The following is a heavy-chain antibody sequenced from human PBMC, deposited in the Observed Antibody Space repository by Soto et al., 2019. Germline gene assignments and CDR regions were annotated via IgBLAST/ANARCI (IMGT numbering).Heavy chain of an antibody. Sequence: QVQLQESGPGLVKPSQTLSLSCNVSGDAMTSNIYYWTWIRQPPGKGLEWIGYIYYNGRTYFNPSLKSRVTISLDTSKTQFSLKLTSVTATDMAVYYCARGVYCSGGSCWIDSWGQGRLVTVSS. CDR2: IYYNGRT. V-gene: IGHV4-30-4*01. CDR3: ARGVYCSGGSCWIDS. D-gene: IGHD6-19*01. CDR1: GDAMTSNIYY. J-gene: IGHJ4*02.